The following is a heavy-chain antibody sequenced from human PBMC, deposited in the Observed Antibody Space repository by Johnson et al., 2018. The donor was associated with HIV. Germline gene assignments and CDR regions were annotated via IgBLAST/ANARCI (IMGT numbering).Heavy chain of an antibody. CDR2: MWYDGSNK. J-gene: IGHJ3*02. CDR1: GFTFSTYG. D-gene: IGHD3-3*01. V-gene: IGHV3-33*06. Sequence: VQLVESGGGVVQPGRSLRLSCAASGFTFSTYGMHWVRQAPGKGLEWVAVMWYDGSNKYYADSVKGRFTISRDNSKNTLYLQMNSLRAEDTAVYYCANDFWSGSGIWGQGTMVTVSS. CDR3: ANDFWSGSGI.